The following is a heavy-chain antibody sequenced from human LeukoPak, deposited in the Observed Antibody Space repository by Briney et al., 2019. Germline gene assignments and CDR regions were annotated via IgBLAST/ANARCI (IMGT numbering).Heavy chain of an antibody. J-gene: IGHJ4*02. Sequence: SETLSLTCTVSGGSISSYYWSWIRQPPGKGLEWIGYIYYTGSTNYNPSLMSRVTISLDTSKNQFSLKLTSVTAVDTAVYYCARTPAAAADYWGQGTLVTVSS. CDR2: IYYTGST. V-gene: IGHV4-59*12. CDR3: ARTPAAAADY. CDR1: GGSISSYY. D-gene: IGHD6-13*01.